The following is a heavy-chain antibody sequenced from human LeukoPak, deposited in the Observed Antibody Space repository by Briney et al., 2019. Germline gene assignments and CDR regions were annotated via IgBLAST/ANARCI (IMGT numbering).Heavy chain of an antibody. J-gene: IGHJ4*02. CDR3: ARAYCGGDRYPLDY. CDR1: GGSISSSSHY. Sequence: SETLSLICNVSGGSISSSSHYWGWIRQPPGKGLEWIGEIYHSGSTNYNPSLKSRVTISVDKSKNQFSLKLSSVTAADTAVYYCARAYCGGDRYPLDYWGQGTLVTVSS. CDR2: IYHSGST. D-gene: IGHD2-21*02. V-gene: IGHV4-39*07.